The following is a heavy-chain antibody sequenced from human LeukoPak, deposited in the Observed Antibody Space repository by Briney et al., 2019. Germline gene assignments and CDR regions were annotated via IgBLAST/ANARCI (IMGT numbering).Heavy chain of an antibody. Sequence: SETLSLTCTVSGSSISRYYWSWIRQPPGKGLEWIGYIYYSGNTNYNPSLKSRVTISVDTSKKQFSLKLSSATAADTAVYYCARALGDRSGYYSLFDYWGQGTLVTVSS. CDR3: ARALGDRSGYYSLFDY. V-gene: IGHV4-59*01. D-gene: IGHD3-22*01. CDR2: IYYSGNT. J-gene: IGHJ4*02. CDR1: GSSISRYY.